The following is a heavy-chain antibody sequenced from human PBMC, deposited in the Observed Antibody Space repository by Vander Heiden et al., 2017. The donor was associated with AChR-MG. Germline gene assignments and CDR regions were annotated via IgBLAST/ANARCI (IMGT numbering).Heavy chain of an antibody. CDR1: GYTFTSYG. D-gene: IGHD3-22*01. J-gene: IGHJ4*02. V-gene: IGHV1-18*01. CDR3: ARDLKYYYDSSGQRDDY. Sequence: QVQLVQSGAEVKKPGASVKVSCKASGYTFTSYGISWVRQAPGQGLEWMGWISAYNGNTNYAQKLHGRVTMTTDTSTSTAYMELRSLRSDDTAVYYCARDLKYYYDSSGQRDDYWGQGTLVTVSS. CDR2: ISAYNGNT.